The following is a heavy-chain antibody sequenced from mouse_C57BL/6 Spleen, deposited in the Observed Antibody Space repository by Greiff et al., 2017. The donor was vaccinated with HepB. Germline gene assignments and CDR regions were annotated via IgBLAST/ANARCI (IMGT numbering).Heavy chain of an antibody. CDR3: TGNLRWYFDV. CDR1: GFTFSNYW. CDR2: IRLKSDNYAT. D-gene: IGHD1-3*01. V-gene: IGHV6-3*01. J-gene: IGHJ1*03. Sequence: EVKLMESGGGLVQPGGSMKLSCVASGFTFSNYWMNWVRQSPEKGLEWVAQIRLKSDNYATHYAESVKGRFTISRDDSKSSVYLQMNNLRAEDTGIYYCTGNLRWYFDVWGTGTTVTVSS.